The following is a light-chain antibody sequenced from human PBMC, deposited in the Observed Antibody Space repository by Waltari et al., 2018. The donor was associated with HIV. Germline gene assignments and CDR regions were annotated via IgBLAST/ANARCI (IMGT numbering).Light chain of an antibody. J-gene: IGLJ2*01. V-gene: IGLV2-23*01. CDR3: CSYAGSYTVV. CDR2: EGS. CDR1: SSDVGSYNL. Sequence: QSALTQPASVSGSPGQSITIPCTGTSSDVGSYNLVSWYQHHPSKAPQLMIYEGSKRPSGVSNRFSGSKSGNTASLTISGLQAEDEADYYCCSYAGSYTVVFGGGTKLTVL.